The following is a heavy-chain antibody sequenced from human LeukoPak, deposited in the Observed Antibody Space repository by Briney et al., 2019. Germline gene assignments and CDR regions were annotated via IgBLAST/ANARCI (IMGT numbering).Heavy chain of an antibody. Sequence: GGSLRLSCAASGFTFGSFTMSWVRQAPGRSLEWVSAIRGTDTNTYYADSVRGRFTISRDNSNNTLFLQMDGLRAEDTAVYYCAKAGFYYGSGNMSPLGIGYFTMDVWGQGTTVTVSS. CDR1: GFTFGSFT. CDR2: IRGTDTNT. J-gene: IGHJ6*02. D-gene: IGHD3-10*01. CDR3: AKAGFYYGSGNMSPLGIGYFTMDV. V-gene: IGHV3-23*01.